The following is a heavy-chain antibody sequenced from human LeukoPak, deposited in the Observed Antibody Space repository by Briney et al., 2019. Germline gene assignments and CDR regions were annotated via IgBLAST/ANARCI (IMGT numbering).Heavy chain of an antibody. D-gene: IGHD2-2*03. CDR3: ASGDCSSTSCYLYYYYYYYMDV. Sequence: SVKVSCKASGGTFSSYAISWVRQAPGQGLEWMGGIIPIFGTANYAQKFQGRVTITADESTSTAYMELSSLRSEDTAVYYCASGDCSSTSCYLYYYYYYYMDVWGKGTTVTVSS. V-gene: IGHV1-69*13. CDR2: IIPIFGTA. J-gene: IGHJ6*03. CDR1: GGTFSSYA.